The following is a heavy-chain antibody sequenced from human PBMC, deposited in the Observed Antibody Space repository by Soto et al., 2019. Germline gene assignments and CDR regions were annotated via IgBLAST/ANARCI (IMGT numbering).Heavy chain of an antibody. CDR2: IYYSGST. CDR1: GISVSISDYY. CDR3: AGFVVPASRNSDFDY. V-gene: IGHV4-39*01. J-gene: IGHJ4*02. Sequence: QLQLQESGPGLVKPSETLSLTCTVSGISVSISDYYWGWVRQPPGKGLDWIGNIYYSGSTFYNPSLRSRVTLSVDTSKNQFSLRLNSVTAADTAVYFCAGFVVPASRNSDFDYWGQGTLVTVSS. D-gene: IGHD2-15*01.